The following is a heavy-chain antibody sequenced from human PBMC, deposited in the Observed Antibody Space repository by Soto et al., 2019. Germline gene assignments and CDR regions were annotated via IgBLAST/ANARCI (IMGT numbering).Heavy chain of an antibody. CDR2: ISDSDGST. J-gene: IGHJ6*02. D-gene: IGHD4-17*01. Sequence: LRLSCAASGFTFIYYAMSWVRQAPGKGLEWVSTISDSDGSTYYADSVKGRFTISRDNSKNTLYLQMNSLRVEDTAVYYCATTTVTRVYYYYGMDVWGQGTTVTVSS. CDR3: ATTTVTRVYYYYGMDV. V-gene: IGHV3-23*01. CDR1: GFTFIYYA.